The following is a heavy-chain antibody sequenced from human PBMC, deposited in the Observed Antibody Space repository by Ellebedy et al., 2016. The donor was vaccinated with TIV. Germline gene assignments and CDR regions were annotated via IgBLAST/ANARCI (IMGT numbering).Heavy chain of an antibody. CDR2: IYTNGGT. V-gene: IGHV3-66*01. J-gene: IGHJ3*02. D-gene: IGHD4-11*01. Sequence: GESLKIPCAASGFAINSNYMSWVRQAPGKGLEWVSTIYTNGGTCYADSVRGRFTISRDTSENTLYLQINGLRAEDTAVYFCASETFIDVDLTVWGVFHIWGQGTMVAVSS. CDR1: GFAINSNY. CDR3: ASETFIDVDLTVWGVFHI.